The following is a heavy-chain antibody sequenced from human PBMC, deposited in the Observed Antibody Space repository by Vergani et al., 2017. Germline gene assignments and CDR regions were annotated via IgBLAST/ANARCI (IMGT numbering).Heavy chain of an antibody. V-gene: IGHV4-34*01. D-gene: IGHD2-2*01. CDR2: INHSGST. CDR3: ASANPSGRPLPYCSSTSCSSLYYYYYYMDV. Sequence: QVQLQQWGAGLLKPSETLSLTCAVYGGSFSGYYWSWIRQPPGKGLEWIGEINHSGSTNYNPSLKSRVTISVDTSKNQFSLKLSSVTAADTAVYYCASANPSGRPLPYCSSTSCSSLYYYYYYMDVWGKGTTVTVSS. J-gene: IGHJ6*03. CDR1: GGSFSGYY.